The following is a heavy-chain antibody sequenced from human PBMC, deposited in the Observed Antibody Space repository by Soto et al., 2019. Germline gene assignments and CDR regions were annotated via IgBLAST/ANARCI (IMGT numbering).Heavy chain of an antibody. Sequence: QVQLQQWGAGLLKTSETLSLTCAVYGGSFSGYYWSWIRQPPGNGLEWIGEINHSGSTNYNPSLKSRVTISVDTSKNQFSLKLSSVTAADTAVYYCARVRSRWRWFDPWGQGTLVTVSS. V-gene: IGHV4-34*01. CDR1: GGSFSGYY. J-gene: IGHJ5*02. CDR2: INHSGST. CDR3: ARVRSRWRWFDP.